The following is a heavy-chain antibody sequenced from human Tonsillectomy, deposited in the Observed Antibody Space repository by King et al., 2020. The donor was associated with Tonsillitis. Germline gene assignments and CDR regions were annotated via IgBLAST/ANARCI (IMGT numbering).Heavy chain of an antibody. CDR1: GFTFSNAW. J-gene: IGHJ5*02. D-gene: IGHD1-20*01. CDR2: IKSKTDGGTT. Sequence: VQLVESGGGLVKPGGSLRLSCAASGFTFSNAWMSWVRQAPGKGLEWVGRIKSKTDGGTTDYAAPVKGRFTISRDDSKNTLYLQMNSLKTEDTAVYYCTPPYNGNDAGWFDPWGQGTLVTVSS. V-gene: IGHV3-15*01. CDR3: TPPYNGNDAGWFDP.